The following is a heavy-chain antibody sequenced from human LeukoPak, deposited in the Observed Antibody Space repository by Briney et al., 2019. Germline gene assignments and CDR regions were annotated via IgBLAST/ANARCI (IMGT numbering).Heavy chain of an antibody. CDR1: GGSINNYY. CDR3: ARSALSGFDI. D-gene: IGHD3-9*01. V-gene: IGHV4-4*07. CDR2: FYASGTT. Sequence: PSETLSLTCIMSGGSINNYYWSWIRQPAGKGPEWIGRFYASGTTYYNPALNSRAAVSMDMSKNHFSLKLTSVTAADTAVYYCARSALSGFDIWGQGTMVTVS. J-gene: IGHJ3*02.